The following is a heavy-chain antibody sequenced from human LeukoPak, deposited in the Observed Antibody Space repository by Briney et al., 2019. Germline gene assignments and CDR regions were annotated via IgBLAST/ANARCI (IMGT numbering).Heavy chain of an antibody. Sequence: GGSLRLSCAASGFTFSSYAMHWVRQAPGKGLEWVAVISYDGSNKYYADSVKGRFTISRDNSKNTLYLQMNSLRAEDTAVYYCARDYPGRDYWGQGTLVTVSS. CDR3: ARDYPGRDY. D-gene: IGHD3-10*01. V-gene: IGHV3-30-3*01. CDR1: GFTFSSYA. CDR2: ISYDGSNK. J-gene: IGHJ4*02.